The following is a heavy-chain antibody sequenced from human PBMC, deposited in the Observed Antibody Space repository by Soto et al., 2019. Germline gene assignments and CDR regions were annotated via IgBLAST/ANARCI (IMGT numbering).Heavy chain of an antibody. CDR1: GYTFTSYY. Sequence: GASVKVSCKASGYTFTSYYMHWVRQAPGQGLEWMGIINPSGGSTSYAQKFQGRVTMTRDTSTSTVYMELSSLRSEDTAVYYCARVFARLARYFDWFAGHGMDVWGQGTTVTVSS. J-gene: IGHJ6*02. V-gene: IGHV1-46*01. D-gene: IGHD3-9*01. CDR3: ARVFARLARYFDWFAGHGMDV. CDR2: INPSGGST.